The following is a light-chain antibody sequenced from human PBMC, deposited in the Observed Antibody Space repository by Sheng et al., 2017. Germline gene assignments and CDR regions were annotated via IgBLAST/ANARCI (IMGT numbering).Light chain of an antibody. V-gene: IGKV4-1*01. CDR3: QQANSAVT. CDR2: WAS. Sequence: DIVMTQSPDSLAVSLGERASINCKSSQSVLYSSSNKNYLAWYQQKPGQPPKVLIYWASIRESGVPDRFSGSGSGTDFTLTISSLQPEDFATYYCQQANSAVTFGQGTKLEI. J-gene: IGKJ2*01. CDR1: QSVLYSSSNKNY.